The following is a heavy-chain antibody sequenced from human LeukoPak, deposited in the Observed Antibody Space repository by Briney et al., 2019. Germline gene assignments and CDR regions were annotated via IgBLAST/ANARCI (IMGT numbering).Heavy chain of an antibody. CDR2: IIPIFGTA. CDR3: ARSPDILTGENFDY. CDR1: GGTFSTYA. D-gene: IGHD3-9*01. V-gene: IGHV1-69*05. Sequence: GASVKVSCKASGGTFSTYAISWVRQAPGQGLAWMGGIIPIFGTANYAQKFQGRVTMTRDMSISTAYMELSRLRSDDTAVYYCARSPDILTGENFDYWGQGTLVTVSS. J-gene: IGHJ4*02.